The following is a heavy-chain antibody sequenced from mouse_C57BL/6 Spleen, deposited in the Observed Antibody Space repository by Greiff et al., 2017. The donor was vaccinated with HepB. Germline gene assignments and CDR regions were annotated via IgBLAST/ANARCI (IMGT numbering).Heavy chain of an antibody. D-gene: IGHD2-5*01. CDR1: GYTFTSYW. V-gene: IGHV1-74*01. J-gene: IGHJ1*03. CDR3: AISYYSKYFDV. Sequence: QVQLQQSGAELVKPGASVKVSCKASGYTFTSYWMHWVKQRPGQGLEWLGRIHPSDSDNNYNQKFKGKATLTVDKSSSTAYMQLSSLTSEDSAVYYCAISYYSKYFDVWGTGTTVTVSS. CDR2: IHPSDSDN.